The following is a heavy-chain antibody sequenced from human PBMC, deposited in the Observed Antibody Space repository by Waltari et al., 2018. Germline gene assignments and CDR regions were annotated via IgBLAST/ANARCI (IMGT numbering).Heavy chain of an antibody. Sequence: EVQLVESGGGLIQPGGSLRLSCAASRFTVSSNYMSWVRQAPGKGLEWVSVIYSGGSTYYADSVKGRFTISRDNSKNTLYLQMNSLRAEDTAVYYCARDLGRWLGYGMDVWGQGTTVTVSS. V-gene: IGHV3-53*01. D-gene: IGHD6-19*01. J-gene: IGHJ6*02. CDR3: ARDLGRWLGYGMDV. CDR1: RFTVSSNY. CDR2: IYSGGST.